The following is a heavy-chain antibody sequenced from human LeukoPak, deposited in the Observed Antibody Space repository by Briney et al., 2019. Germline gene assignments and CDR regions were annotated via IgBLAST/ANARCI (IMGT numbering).Heavy chain of an antibody. Sequence: SETLSLTCSVSGDSIISYYWNWLRQSPGKGLEWIGNIHHFGRTEYNSSLRTRVTMFLDSSKNQFSLKLTSVTPTDTAVYYCARGLWTQPGLVPFNYWGQGILVTVSS. CDR3: ARGLWTQPGLVPFNY. D-gene: IGHD5-18*01. V-gene: IGHV4-59*01. J-gene: IGHJ4*02. CDR2: IHHFGRT. CDR1: GDSIISYY.